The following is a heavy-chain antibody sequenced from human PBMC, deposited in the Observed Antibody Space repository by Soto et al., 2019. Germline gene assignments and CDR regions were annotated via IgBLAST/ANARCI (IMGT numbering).Heavy chain of an antibody. CDR3: ARLSCSSTSCYKPYYYYGMDV. V-gene: IGHV5-51*01. Sequence: GESLNISCKGSGCSFTSYWIGCVRQMPGKGLEWMGIIYPGDSDTRYSPSFQGQVTISADKSISTAYLQWRSLKASDTAMYYCARLSCSSTSCYKPYYYYGMDVWGQGTTVTVSS. D-gene: IGHD2-2*02. J-gene: IGHJ6*02. CDR1: GCSFTSYW. CDR2: IYPGDSDT.